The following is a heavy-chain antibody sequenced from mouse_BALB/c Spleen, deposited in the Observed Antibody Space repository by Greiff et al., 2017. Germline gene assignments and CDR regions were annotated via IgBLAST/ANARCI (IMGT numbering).Heavy chain of an antibody. Sequence: EVKLQESGPGLVKPSQSLSLTCTVTGYSITSDYAWNWIRQFPGNKLEWMGYISYSGSTSYNPSLKSRISITRDTSKNQFFLQLNSVTTEDTATYYCARSYGSSYVFAYWGQGTLVTVSA. CDR2: ISYSGST. CDR1: GYSITSDYA. CDR3: ARSYGSSYVFAY. J-gene: IGHJ3*01. V-gene: IGHV3-2*02. D-gene: IGHD1-1*01.